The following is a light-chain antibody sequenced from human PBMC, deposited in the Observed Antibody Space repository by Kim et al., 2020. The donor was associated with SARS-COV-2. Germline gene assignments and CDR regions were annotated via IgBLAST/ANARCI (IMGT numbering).Light chain of an antibody. V-gene: IGKV3-15*01. J-gene: IGKJ1*01. Sequence: EIVMTQSPATLSVSPGERATLSCRASQSVSSNLAGYQQKPGQAPRLLIYGASTRATGIPDRFSGSGSGTEFTLTISSLQSEDFAVYYWQQYNNWPPWTFGQGTKVEIK. CDR2: GAS. CDR1: QSVSSN. CDR3: QQYNNWPPWT.